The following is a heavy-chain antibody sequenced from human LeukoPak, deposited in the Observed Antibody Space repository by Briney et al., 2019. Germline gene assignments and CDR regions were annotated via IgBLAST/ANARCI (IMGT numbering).Heavy chain of an antibody. CDR3: ARVTGQFYFYYYMDV. CDR1: GGSIRSTSYY. D-gene: IGHD7-27*01. CDR2: IYYSGST. V-gene: IGHV4-39*07. Sequence: KPSETLSLTCAVSGGSIRSTSYYWGWIRQPPGKGLEWIGSIYYSGSTYYNPSLKSRVTISPDTSKNEFSLKLSSVTAADTAVYYCARVTGQFYFYYYMDVWGKGTTVTVSS. J-gene: IGHJ6*03.